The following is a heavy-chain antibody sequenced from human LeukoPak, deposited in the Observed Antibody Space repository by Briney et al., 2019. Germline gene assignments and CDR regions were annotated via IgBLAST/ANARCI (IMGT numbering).Heavy chain of an antibody. CDR3: TKERRGTYYAFES. V-gene: IGHV3-11*05. J-gene: IGHJ4*02. D-gene: IGHD3-16*01. CDR1: GFSISDYY. Sequence: ESGGSLRLSCDASGFSISDYYMSWIRQSPGKGLEWISYMTSGAGFTKYADSVKGRFTISRDKAKNSVALQLNSLRAEDTAVYYCTKERRGTYYAFESWGQGTLVTVSS. CDR2: MTSGAGFT.